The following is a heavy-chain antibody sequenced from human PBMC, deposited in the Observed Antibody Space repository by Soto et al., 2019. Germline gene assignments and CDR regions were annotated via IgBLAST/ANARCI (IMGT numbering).Heavy chain of an antibody. CDR2: IYDSGST. CDR3: ATVFEH. Sequence: PSETLSLTCTVSGGSISSSYWSWIRQPPGKGLEWIGYIYDSGSTYYNSSLKSRVTMSVDTSKNQFSLKLNSVTAADTAVYYCATVFEHWGQGIPVTVSS. J-gene: IGHJ4*02. CDR1: GGSISSSY. V-gene: IGHV4-59*04.